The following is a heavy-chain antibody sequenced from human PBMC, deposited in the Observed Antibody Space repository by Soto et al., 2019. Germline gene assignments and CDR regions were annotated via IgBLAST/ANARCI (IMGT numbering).Heavy chain of an antibody. D-gene: IGHD3-9*01. CDR3: ARGKLRYFDWYPIGDAFDI. Sequence: SETLSLTCAVYXGSFSGYYWSWIRQPPGKGLEWIGEINHSGSTNYNPSLKSRVTISVDTSKNQFSLKLSSVTAADTAVYYCARGKLRYFDWYPIGDAFDIWGQGTMVTVSS. CDR1: XGSFSGYY. V-gene: IGHV4-34*01. J-gene: IGHJ3*02. CDR2: INHSGST.